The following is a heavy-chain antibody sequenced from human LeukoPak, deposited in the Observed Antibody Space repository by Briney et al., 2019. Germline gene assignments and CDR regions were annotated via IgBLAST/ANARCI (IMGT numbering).Heavy chain of an antibody. CDR1: GFTFSSYW. J-gene: IGHJ4*02. CDR3: ARGSVVVVATTPFFDY. CDR2: INSDGSST. V-gene: IGHV3-74*01. D-gene: IGHD2-15*01. Sequence: GGSLRLSCAASGFTFSSYWMHWVRQAPGKGLVWVSRINSDGSSTSHADSVKGRFTISRDNAENTLYLQMNSLRAEDTAVYYCARGSVVVVATTPFFDYWGQGTLVTVSS.